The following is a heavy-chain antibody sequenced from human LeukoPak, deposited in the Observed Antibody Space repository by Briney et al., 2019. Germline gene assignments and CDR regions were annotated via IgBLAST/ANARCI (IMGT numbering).Heavy chain of an antibody. CDR2: IYYSGST. CDR3: ARGCIGGSSTSCYAGHYYYGMDV. Sequence: SETLSLTCTVSGGSISSYYWSWIRQPPGKGLEWIGYIYYSGSTNCNPSLKSRGTISVDTSKNQFSLKLSSVTAADTAVYYCARGCIGGSSTSCYAGHYYYGMDVWGQGTTVTVSS. CDR1: GGSISSYY. D-gene: IGHD2-2*01. V-gene: IGHV4-59*01. J-gene: IGHJ6*02.